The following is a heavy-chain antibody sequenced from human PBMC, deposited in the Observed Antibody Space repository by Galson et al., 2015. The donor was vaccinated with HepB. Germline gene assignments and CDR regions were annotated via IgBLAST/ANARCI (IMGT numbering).Heavy chain of an antibody. J-gene: IGHJ5*02. D-gene: IGHD2-15*01. CDR2: IYYSGST. V-gene: IGHV4-59*01. CDR1: GGSISSYY. Sequence: ETLSLTCTVSGGSISSYYWSWIRQPPGKGLEWIGYIYYSGSTNYNPSLKSRVTISVDTSKNQFSLKLSSVTAADTAVYYCATSVVAYNWFDPWGQGTLVTVSS. CDR3: ATSVVAYNWFDP.